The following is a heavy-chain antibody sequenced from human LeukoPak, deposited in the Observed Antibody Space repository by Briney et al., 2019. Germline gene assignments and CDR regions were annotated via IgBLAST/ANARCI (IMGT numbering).Heavy chain of an antibody. V-gene: IGHV3-30*18. CDR2: ISYDRKNE. CDR3: VKDGQNNTGGYTWFDP. Sequence: GGSLRLSCVASGFTFTSYGFHWVRQAPGKGLEWVTFISYDRKNEYYADSVKGRFTIARDNYKTLVYLQMNSLRPEDTAVYYCVKDGQNNTGGYTWFDPWGQGTLVTVSS. CDR1: GFTFTSYG. J-gene: IGHJ5*02. D-gene: IGHD2/OR15-2a*01.